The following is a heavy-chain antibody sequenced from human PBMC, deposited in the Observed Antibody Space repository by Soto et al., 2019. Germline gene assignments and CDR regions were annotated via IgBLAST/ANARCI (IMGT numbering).Heavy chain of an antibody. CDR3: AKSTGGTANGMGV. J-gene: IGHJ6*02. CDR1: GFSFDDYA. Sequence: EVQVVESGGGLVQPGRSLRLSCAASGFSFDDYAMHWVRQAPGKGLEWVSGISWNSGTIGYADSVKGRFTISRDSAKNSLYLQMYSLRAEDTALYYCAKSTGGTANGMGVWGQGTTITVSS. D-gene: IGHD2-8*02. CDR2: ISWNSGTI. V-gene: IGHV3-9*01.